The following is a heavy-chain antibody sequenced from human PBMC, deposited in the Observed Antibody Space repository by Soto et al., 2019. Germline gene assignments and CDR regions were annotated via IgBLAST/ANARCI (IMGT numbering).Heavy chain of an antibody. J-gene: IGHJ4*02. D-gene: IGHD3-16*01. CDR1: GFNVMSYW. CDR2: IKEDGSEI. CDR3: ARDIGFDYVN. V-gene: IGHV3-7*01. Sequence: PVGSLRLSCAVSGFNVMSYWMSWVRQAPGKGLEWVASIKEDGSEIYYLHSVRGRFSISRDSAGNALHLAMNYLSAEDTGVYFCARDIGFDYVNWGQGTLVTVSS.